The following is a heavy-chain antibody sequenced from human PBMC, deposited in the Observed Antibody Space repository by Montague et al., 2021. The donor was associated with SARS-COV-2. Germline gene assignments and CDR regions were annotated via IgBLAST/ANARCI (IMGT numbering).Heavy chain of an antibody. J-gene: IGHJ4*02. CDR2: IYYSGST. CDR3: ARVFSRLLQFDPYFDY. CDR1: GGSISSYY. D-gene: IGHD5-24*01. Sequence: SETLSLTCTVSGGSISSYYWSWIRQPPGKGLEWIGDIYYSGSTNYNPSLKSRVTISVDTSKNQFSLKLSSVTAADTAVYYCARVFSRLLQFDPYFDYWGQGTLVTVSS. V-gene: IGHV4-59*01.